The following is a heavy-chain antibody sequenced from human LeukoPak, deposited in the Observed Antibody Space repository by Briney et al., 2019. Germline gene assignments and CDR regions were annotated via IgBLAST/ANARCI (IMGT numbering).Heavy chain of an antibody. J-gene: IGHJ4*02. V-gene: IGHV3-11*01. D-gene: IGHD2-2*01. CDR3: ARVPGSTSCYLDY. CDR1: GFTFSDYH. Sequence: GGSLRLSCAASGFTFSDYHMSWIRQAPGKGLEWVSYISSSGSTIYYADSVKGRFTISRDNAKNSLYLQMNSLRAEDTAVYYCARVPGSTSCYLDYWGQGTLVTVSS. CDR2: ISSSGSTI.